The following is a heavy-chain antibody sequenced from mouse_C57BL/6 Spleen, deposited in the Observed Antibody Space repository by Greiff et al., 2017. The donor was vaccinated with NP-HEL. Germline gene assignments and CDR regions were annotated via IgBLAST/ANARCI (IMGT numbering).Heavy chain of an antibody. J-gene: IGHJ3*01. CDR1: GYTFTDYE. D-gene: IGHD3-1*01. Sequence: QVQLQQSGAELVRPGASVTLSCKASGYTFTDYEMHWVKQTPVHGLEWIGAIDPETGGTAYNQKFKGKAILTADKSSSTGYMELRSLTSEDSAVYYCTSRGSPWFAYWGQGTLVTVSA. CDR2: IDPETGGT. CDR3: TSRGSPWFAY. V-gene: IGHV1-15*01.